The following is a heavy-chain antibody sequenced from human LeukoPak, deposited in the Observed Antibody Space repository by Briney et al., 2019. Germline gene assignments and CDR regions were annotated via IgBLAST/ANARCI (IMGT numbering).Heavy chain of an antibody. Sequence: PSQTLSLTCAVYGGSFSGYYWSWIRQPPGKGLEWIGEINHSGSTNYNPSLKSRVTISVDTSKNQFSLKLSSVTAADTAVYYCARDRQYGSGSYLDNWFDPWGQGTLVTVSS. CDR2: INHSGST. D-gene: IGHD3-10*01. V-gene: IGHV4-34*01. CDR3: ARDRQYGSGSYLDNWFDP. J-gene: IGHJ5*02. CDR1: GGSFSGYY.